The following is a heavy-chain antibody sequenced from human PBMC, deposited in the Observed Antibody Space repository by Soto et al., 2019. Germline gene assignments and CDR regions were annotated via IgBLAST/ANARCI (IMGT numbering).Heavy chain of an antibody. Sequence: SETLSLTCTVSGGSISSYYWSWIRQPPGKGLEWIGYIYYSGSTNYNPSLKSRVTISVDTSKKQFSLKLSSVTAADTAVYYCARDRAGIAADGFDPWGQGTLVTVSS. J-gene: IGHJ5*02. CDR3: ARDRAGIAADGFDP. V-gene: IGHV4-59*01. CDR1: GGSISSYY. CDR2: IYYSGST. D-gene: IGHD6-13*01.